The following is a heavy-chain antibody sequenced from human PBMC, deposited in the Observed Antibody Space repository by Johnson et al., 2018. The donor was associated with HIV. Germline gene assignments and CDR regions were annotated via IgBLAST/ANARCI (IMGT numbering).Heavy chain of an antibody. CDR2: VRHDGSNT. CDR1: GFTFNYYG. J-gene: IGHJ3*02. V-gene: IGHV3-30*02. Sequence: QMQLVESGGGVVQPGGSLRLSCAASGFTFNYYGIHWVRQAPGKGLEGVASVRHDGSNTYYEDSVKGRFTISRDNSKNTVYLQMNSLRTEDTAVYYCAKAHGFGEFMIAFDIWGQGTMVTVSS. CDR3: AKAHGFGEFMIAFDI. D-gene: IGHD3-10*01.